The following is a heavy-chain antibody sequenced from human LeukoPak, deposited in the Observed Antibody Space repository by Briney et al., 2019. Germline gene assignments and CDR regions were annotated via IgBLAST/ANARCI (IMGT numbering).Heavy chain of an antibody. CDR1: GGSISSGGYS. CDR3: ARAATRYYYDSSGYPWWFDY. V-gene: IGHV4-30-2*01. CDR2: IYHSGST. J-gene: IGHJ4*02. D-gene: IGHD3-22*01. Sequence: SETLSLTCAVSGGSISSGGYSWSWIRQPPGKGLEWIVYIYHSGSTYYNPSLKSRVTISVDRSKNQFSLKLSSVTAADTAVYYCARAATRYYYDSSGYPWWFDYWGQGTLVTVSS.